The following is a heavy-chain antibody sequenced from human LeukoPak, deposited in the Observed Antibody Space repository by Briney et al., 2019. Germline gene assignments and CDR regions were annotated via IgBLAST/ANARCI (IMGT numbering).Heavy chain of an antibody. J-gene: IGHJ4*02. CDR3: ARHGGVYYDSSGHWDY. CDR2: IYHSGST. CDR1: GGSLSSSNW. D-gene: IGHD3-22*01. V-gene: IGHV4-4*02. Sequence: PSETLSLTCAVSGGSLSSSNWGSWVRPPPGKGLEWSGEIYHSGSTSYNPSLKSRVTISVDKSKNQFSLKLSSVTAADTAVYYCARHGGVYYDSSGHWDYWGQGTLVTVSS.